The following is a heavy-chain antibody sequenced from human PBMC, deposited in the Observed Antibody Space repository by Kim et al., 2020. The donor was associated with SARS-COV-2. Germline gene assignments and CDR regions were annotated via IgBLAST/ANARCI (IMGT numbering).Heavy chain of an antibody. Sequence: YNPSLKSRVTISVDTSKNQFSLKLSSVTAADTAVYYCARHKAIGVDAFDIWGQGTMVTVSS. J-gene: IGHJ3*02. CDR3: ARHKAIGVDAFDI. V-gene: IGHV4-39*01. D-gene: IGHD3-10*01.